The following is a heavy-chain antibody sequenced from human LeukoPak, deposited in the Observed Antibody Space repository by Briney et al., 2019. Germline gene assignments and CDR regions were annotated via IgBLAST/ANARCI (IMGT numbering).Heavy chain of an antibody. J-gene: IGHJ4*02. V-gene: IGHV1-18*01. CDR1: GFTFTTYG. CDR2: ISADNGDT. Sequence: ASVKVSCKASGFTFTTYGISWMRQAPGQGLEWMGWISADNGDTKYAQKLQGRVTMTTDTSTSTAYMELRSLRSDDTAVYYCARDRRIAGTNCGGDCYSDYWGQGTLVTVAS. D-gene: IGHD2-21*02. CDR3: ARDRRIAGTNCGGDCYSDY.